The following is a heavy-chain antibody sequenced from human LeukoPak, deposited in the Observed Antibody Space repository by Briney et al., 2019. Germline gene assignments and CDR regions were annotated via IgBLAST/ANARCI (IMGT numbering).Heavy chain of an antibody. CDR1: GFTFSSYG. Sequence: GGPLRLSCAASGFTFSSYGMHWVRQAPGKGLEWVAVIWYDGSNKYYADSVKGRFTISRDNSKNSLYLQMNSLRAEDTAVYYCARGGAEADSEYYYDSSGWAFDIWGQGTMVTVSS. CDR3: ARGGAEADSEYYYDSSGWAFDI. D-gene: IGHD3-22*01. J-gene: IGHJ3*02. V-gene: IGHV3-33*01. CDR2: IWYDGSNK.